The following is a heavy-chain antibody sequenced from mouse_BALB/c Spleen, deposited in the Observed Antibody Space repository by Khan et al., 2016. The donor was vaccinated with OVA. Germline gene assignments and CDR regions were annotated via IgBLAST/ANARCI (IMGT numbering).Heavy chain of an antibody. CDR1: GYTFTSYV. J-gene: IGHJ3*01. D-gene: IGHD1-1*01. V-gene: IGHV1S136*01. CDR2: IYPFNDDT. Sequence: EVQLVESGPELVKPGASVKMSCKASGYTFTSYVMHRVKQKPGLGLEWIGYIYPFNDDTKYNEKFKGKATLTSDKSSSTAYMELSSLTSEDSAVYYCAPVGNYYVSFAYWGQGTLVTVSA. CDR3: APVGNYYVSFAY.